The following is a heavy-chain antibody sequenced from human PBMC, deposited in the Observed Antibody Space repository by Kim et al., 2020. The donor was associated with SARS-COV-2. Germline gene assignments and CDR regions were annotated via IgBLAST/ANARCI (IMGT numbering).Heavy chain of an antibody. Sequence: YADSVKGRFTISRDNAKNSLYLQMNSLRAEDTALYYCAKDYYDSSGYIVYWGQGTLVTVSS. D-gene: IGHD3-22*01. V-gene: IGHV3-9*01. CDR3: AKDYYDSSGYIVY. J-gene: IGHJ4*02.